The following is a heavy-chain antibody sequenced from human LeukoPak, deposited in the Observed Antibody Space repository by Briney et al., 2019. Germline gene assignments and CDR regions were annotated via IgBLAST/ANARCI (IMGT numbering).Heavy chain of an antibody. D-gene: IGHD3-10*01. CDR1: GLIFSNYG. V-gene: IGHV3-30*03. J-gene: IGHJ4*02. Sequence: GGSLRLSCAASGLIFSNYGMHWVRQAPGKGLEWVAAISYDGSNKDYGDSVKGRFTISRDNSKNTLYLQMNSLRAEDTAVYYCARIGSGRGYFDYWGQGTLVTVSS. CDR3: ARIGSGRGYFDY. CDR2: ISYDGSNK.